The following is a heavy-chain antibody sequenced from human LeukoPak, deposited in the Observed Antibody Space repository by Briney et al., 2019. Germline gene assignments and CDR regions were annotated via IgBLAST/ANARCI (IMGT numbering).Heavy chain of an antibody. CDR1: GYTFTSYD. Sequence: ASVKVSCEASGYTFTSYDINWVRQATGQGLEWMGWMNPNSGNTGYAQEFQGRVTMTRNTSISTAYMELSSLRSEDTAVYYCARGLRVRGVTRGAYYYGMDVWGQGTTVTVSS. V-gene: IGHV1-8*01. D-gene: IGHD3-10*01. CDR2: MNPNSGNT. J-gene: IGHJ6*02. CDR3: ARGLRVRGVTRGAYYYGMDV.